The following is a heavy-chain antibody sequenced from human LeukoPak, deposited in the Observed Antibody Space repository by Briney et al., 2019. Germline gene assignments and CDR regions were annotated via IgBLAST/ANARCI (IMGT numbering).Heavy chain of an antibody. J-gene: IGHJ6*03. CDR3: ARGSLGYSRKRIPTGYYYYYMDV. CDR1: GGSFSGYY. D-gene: IGHD6-13*01. Sequence: SETLSLTCAVYGGSFSGYYWSWIRQPPGKGLEWIGEINHSGSTNYNPSLKSRVTISVDTSKNQFSPKLSSVTAADTAVYYCARGSLGYSRKRIPTGYYYYYMDVWGKGTTVTISS. V-gene: IGHV4-34*01. CDR2: INHSGST.